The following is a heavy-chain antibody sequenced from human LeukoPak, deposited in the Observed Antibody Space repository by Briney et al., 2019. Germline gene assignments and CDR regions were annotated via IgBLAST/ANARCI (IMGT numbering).Heavy chain of an antibody. V-gene: IGHV3-NL1*01. CDR3: AKVGRSDAFDF. CDR2: IYSGGTT. CDR1: GFPFSTSG. Sequence: GGSLRLSCAPSGFPFSTSGMHWVRQAPGKGLEWVSLIYSGGTTYYAGSVKGRFTISRHNSKNTLYLQMNSLRADDTAVYYCAKVGRSDAFDFWGQGTMVTVSS. J-gene: IGHJ3*01.